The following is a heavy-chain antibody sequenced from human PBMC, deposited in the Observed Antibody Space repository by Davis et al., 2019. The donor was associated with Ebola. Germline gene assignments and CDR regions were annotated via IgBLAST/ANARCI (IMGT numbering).Heavy chain of an antibody. J-gene: IGHJ4*02. CDR1: GYSFNTYW. CDR2: IYPRDSDI. Sequence: GGSLRLSCKGSGYSFNTYWIAWVRQLPGKGLEWMGIIYPRDSDIRYRPSFEGQVTISVDRSSSTAYLQWNSLKASDSAMYYCARQEALYGSIDNWGQGTLVTVSS. V-gene: IGHV5-51*01. D-gene: IGHD2/OR15-2a*01. CDR3: ARQEALYGSIDN.